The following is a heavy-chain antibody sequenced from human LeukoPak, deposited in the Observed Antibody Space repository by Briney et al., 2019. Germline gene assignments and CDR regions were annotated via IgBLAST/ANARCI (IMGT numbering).Heavy chain of an antibody. V-gene: IGHV4-59*01. CDR1: GGSISSYY. Sequence: SETLSLTCTVSGGSISSYYWGWIRQPPGKELEWIGYIYYTGSTNYNPSLKSRVSISVDMSKNQFSLKLSSVTAADTAVYYCARENYFDYWGQGTLVTVSS. CDR3: ARENYFDY. J-gene: IGHJ4*02. CDR2: IYYTGST.